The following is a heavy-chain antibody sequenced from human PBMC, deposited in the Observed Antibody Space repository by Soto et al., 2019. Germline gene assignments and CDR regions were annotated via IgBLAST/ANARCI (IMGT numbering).Heavy chain of an antibody. J-gene: IGHJ6*03. V-gene: IGHV3-33*01. Sequence: PGGSLRLSCAASGFTLSSYGMHWVRQAPGKGLEWVAVIWYDGSNKYYADSVKGRFTISRDNSKNTLYLQMNSLRAEDTAVYYCARDPAGYGILTGYPVYYYYYMEVWGKGTTVTVSS. D-gene: IGHD3-9*01. CDR3: ARDPAGYGILTGYPVYYYYYMEV. CDR2: IWYDGSNK. CDR1: GFTLSSYG.